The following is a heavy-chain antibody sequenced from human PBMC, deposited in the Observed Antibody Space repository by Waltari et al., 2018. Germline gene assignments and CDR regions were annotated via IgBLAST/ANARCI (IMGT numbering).Heavy chain of an antibody. V-gene: IGHV1-69*13. D-gene: IGHD4-17*01. Sequence: QVQLVQSGAEVKKPGASVKVSCRVSGGIFSNYAVSCVRQAPGQGLEWMGGIIPIFGTANSAQKFQGRLTITSDESTSTAYMELRSLRSDDTAVYYCARLRNDYGGIDALDIWGQGTTVTVSS. CDR3: ARLRNDYGGIDALDI. J-gene: IGHJ3*02. CDR2: IIPIFGTA. CDR1: GGIFSNYA.